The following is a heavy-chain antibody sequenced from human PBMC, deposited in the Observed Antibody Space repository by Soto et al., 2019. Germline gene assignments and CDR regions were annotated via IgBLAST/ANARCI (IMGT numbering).Heavy chain of an antibody. V-gene: IGHV3-23*01. CDR1: GFTFKSYA. Sequence: EVQLLESGGDLVQPGGSLRLSCAASGFTFKSYAVSWVRQAPGKGLEWVSVITGSGDSTYYADSVKGRFTISRDNSRNTLYLQMNSLRAEDTAVYYCVKDSDTSGVRAFDIWGQGTMVTVSS. CDR3: VKDSDTSGVRAFDI. D-gene: IGHD7-27*01. CDR2: ITGSGDST. J-gene: IGHJ3*02.